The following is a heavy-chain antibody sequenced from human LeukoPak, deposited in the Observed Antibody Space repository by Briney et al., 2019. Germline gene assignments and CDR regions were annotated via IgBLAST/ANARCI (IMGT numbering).Heavy chain of an antibody. J-gene: IGHJ4*02. CDR1: GFSFSSFG. Sequence: QPGGSLRLSCAASGFSFSSFGMNWVRQAPGKGLEWVALIWYDGSSKYYADSVKGRFTISRDNSKNTLYLQMNSLRAEDTAVYYCARDPVLGHYYDSSGYVYWGQGTLVTVSS. CDR3: ARDPVLGHYYDSSGYVY. D-gene: IGHD3-22*01. V-gene: IGHV3-30*02. CDR2: IWYDGSSK.